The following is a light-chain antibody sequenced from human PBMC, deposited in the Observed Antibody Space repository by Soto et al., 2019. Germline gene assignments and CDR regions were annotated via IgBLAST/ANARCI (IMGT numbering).Light chain of an antibody. CDR3: TSFTSGSTPYV. CDR1: SSDVGGYNY. CDR2: DVT. J-gene: IGLJ1*01. Sequence: QSVLTQPPSVSGSPGQSVTISCAGTSSDVGGYNYVSWYQQLPGKAPQLVIYDVTHRPSGVSDRFSGSRSGNTASLTISGLQAEDEADYYCTSFTSGSTPYVLGTGTKVTVL. V-gene: IGLV2-14*03.